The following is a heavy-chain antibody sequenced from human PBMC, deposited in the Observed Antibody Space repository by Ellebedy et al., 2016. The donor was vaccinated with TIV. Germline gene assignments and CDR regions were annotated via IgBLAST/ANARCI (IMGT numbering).Heavy chain of an antibody. V-gene: IGHV3-30-3*01. CDR1: GFPFSSYA. CDR2: ISYDGSNK. Sequence: GESLKISCAASGFPFSSYAMHWVRQAPGKGLEWVAVISYDGSNKYYADAVKGRFTISRHNSNNTLYLQMNTLRAEDTALYYCAKDGGKLDVVVVGAIPTGTADFDYWGQGTLVTVSS. CDR3: AKDGGKLDVVVVGAIPTGTADFDY. J-gene: IGHJ4*02. D-gene: IGHD2-15*01.